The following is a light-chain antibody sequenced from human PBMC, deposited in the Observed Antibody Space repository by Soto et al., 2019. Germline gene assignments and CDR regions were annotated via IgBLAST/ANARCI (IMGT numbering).Light chain of an antibody. CDR1: SSDVGGYNY. Sequence: QSVLTQPASVYGSPGPSITISCTGTSSDVGGYNYVSWYQQHPGKAPKLMIYNVSNRPSGVSNRFSGSKSGNTASLTISGLQAEDEGHYYCSSFTSTNTVLFGGGTKLTVL. J-gene: IGLJ2*01. CDR2: NVS. V-gene: IGLV2-14*01. CDR3: SSFTSTNTVL.